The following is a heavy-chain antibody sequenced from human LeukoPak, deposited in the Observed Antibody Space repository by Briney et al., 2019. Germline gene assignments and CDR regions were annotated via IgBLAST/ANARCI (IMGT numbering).Heavy chain of an antibody. Sequence: SETLSLTCAVSGGSISSYYWSWIRQPPGKGLEWIGYIYYSGSTNYNPSLKGRVTISVDTSKNQFSLKLSSVTAADTAVYYCARHPWELPYWFFDLWGRGTLVTVSS. CDR1: GGSISSYY. J-gene: IGHJ2*01. CDR2: IYYSGST. D-gene: IGHD1-26*01. CDR3: ARHPWELPYWFFDL. V-gene: IGHV4-59*08.